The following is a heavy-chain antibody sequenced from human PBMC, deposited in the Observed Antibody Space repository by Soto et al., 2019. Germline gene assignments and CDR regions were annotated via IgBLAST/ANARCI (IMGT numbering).Heavy chain of an antibody. V-gene: IGHV3-53*01. D-gene: IGHD1-26*01. CDR1: GFSVGDMY. Sequence: GGSLRLSCTVSGFSVGDMYMNWVRQAPGKGLEWVSVLYSGGTTYYADSVKGRFTISRDNSKNTLYLQMDSLGADDTAVYYCARDRGSYRFAFDYWGQGALVTVSS. CDR3: ARDRGSYRFAFDY. J-gene: IGHJ4*02. CDR2: LYSGGTT.